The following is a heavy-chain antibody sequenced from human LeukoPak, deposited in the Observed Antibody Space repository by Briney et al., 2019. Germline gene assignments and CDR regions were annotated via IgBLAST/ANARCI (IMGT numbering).Heavy chain of an antibody. V-gene: IGHV1-2*02. Sequence: ASVKVSCKASGYTFTGYYMHWVRQAPRQGLEWMGWINPNSGGTNYAQKFQGGVTMTRDTSISTAYMELSRLRSDDTAVYSCARVVGYCSSTSCWGFDPWGQGTLVTVSS. CDR2: INPNSGGT. CDR3: ARVVGYCSSTSCWGFDP. D-gene: IGHD2-2*03. J-gene: IGHJ5*02. CDR1: GYTFTGYY.